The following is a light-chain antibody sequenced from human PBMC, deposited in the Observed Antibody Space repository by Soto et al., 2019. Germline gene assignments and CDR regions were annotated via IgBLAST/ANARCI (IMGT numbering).Light chain of an antibody. CDR3: QQYENLPT. CDR2: DAS. J-gene: IGKJ5*01. Sequence: DIQMTQSPSSLSASLGDRVXITCQASQNINNYLNWHQQKPGRAPXXLIYDASNLEAGVPSRFRGSGSGTDFTFTISRLQPEDIATYYCQQYENLPTFGQGTRLEIK. CDR1: QNINNY. V-gene: IGKV1-33*01.